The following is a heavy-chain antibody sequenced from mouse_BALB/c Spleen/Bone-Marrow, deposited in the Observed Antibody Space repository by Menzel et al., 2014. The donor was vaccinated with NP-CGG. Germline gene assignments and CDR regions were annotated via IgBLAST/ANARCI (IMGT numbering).Heavy chain of an antibody. J-gene: IGHJ4*01. Sequence: EVQLVESGGGLVQPGGSLNLSCVASGFDFSRYWMSWARQAPGKGQEWIGEINPGSSTINYTPSLKDKFIISRDNAKNTLYLQMSKVRSEDTALYYCARLTAYGAMDYWGQGTSVTVSS. CDR2: INPGSSTI. CDR1: GFDFSRYW. D-gene: IGHD1-2*01. V-gene: IGHV4-2*02. CDR3: ARLTAYGAMDY.